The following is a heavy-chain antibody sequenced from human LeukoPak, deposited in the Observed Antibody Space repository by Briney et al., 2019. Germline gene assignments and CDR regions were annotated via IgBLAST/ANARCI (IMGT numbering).Heavy chain of an antibody. CDR2: VYYSGST. J-gene: IGHJ4*02. CDR3: ARSELLWFGGVNSGFDY. V-gene: IGHV4-59*01. Sequence: PSETLSLTCTVSGGSISSYYWSWIRQPPGKGLEWIGYVYYSGSTNYNPSHKSRVTISVDTSKNQFSLKLSSVTAADTAVYYCARSELLWFGGVNSGFDYWGQGTLVTVSS. CDR1: GGSISSYY. D-gene: IGHD3-10*01.